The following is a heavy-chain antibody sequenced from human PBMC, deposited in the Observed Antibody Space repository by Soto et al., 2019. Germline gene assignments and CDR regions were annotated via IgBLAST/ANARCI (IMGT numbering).Heavy chain of an antibody. D-gene: IGHD3-22*01. CDR1: GYTFTSHG. V-gene: IGHV1-18*04. Sequence: QVQLVQSGGEVKKPGASVKVSCKASGYTFTSHGITWVRQAPGQGLEWMGWISPNNGNTNYAQRFQGIVTMTTDTSTSTAYMEVRSLRSDDTAVYYCSRGFYYDSRGDHLYYFDYWGQGTLVTVSS. CDR2: ISPNNGNT. CDR3: SRGFYYDSRGDHLYYFDY. J-gene: IGHJ4*02.